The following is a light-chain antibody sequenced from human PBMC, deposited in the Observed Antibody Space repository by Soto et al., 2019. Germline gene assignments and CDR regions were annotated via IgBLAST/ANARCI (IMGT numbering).Light chain of an antibody. J-gene: IGKJ1*01. CDR2: SSS. Sequence: EIVLTQSPGTLSLSPGERATLSCRASQTISGTYLAWYQQKPGQAPRLLIYSSSSRAAGVSDRFSGSGAGTDFTLTITSLQSEDFGVYFCQQYKDWPTTFGQGTKVDIK. CDR1: QTISGTY. CDR3: QQYKDWPTT. V-gene: IGKV3-20*01.